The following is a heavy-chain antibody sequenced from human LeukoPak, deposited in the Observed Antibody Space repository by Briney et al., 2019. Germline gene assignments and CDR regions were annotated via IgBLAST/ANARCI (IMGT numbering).Heavy chain of an antibody. J-gene: IGHJ4*02. Sequence: GGSLRLSCSASGFTFSDYDMNWVRQAPGKGLEWISSISGLSTHIYYGDSVKGRFSISRDNAKNSVYLQMNSLGVEDTAIYYCGRAFPPLRTSSAGDLWGQGILVTVSS. CDR2: ISGLSTHI. CDR1: GFTFSDYD. CDR3: GRAFPPLRTSSAGDL. D-gene: IGHD3-16*01. V-gene: IGHV3-69-1*02.